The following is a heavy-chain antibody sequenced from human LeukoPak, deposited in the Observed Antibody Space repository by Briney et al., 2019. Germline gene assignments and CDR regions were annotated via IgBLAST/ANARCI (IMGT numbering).Heavy chain of an antibody. CDR2: INPNTGGT. CDR3: ARGVSGFYFDY. D-gene: IGHD6-6*01. V-gene: IGHV1-2*02. CDR1: GYTFTSYC. J-gene: IGHJ4*02. Sequence: VASVKVSCKASGYTFTSYCMHWVRQDPGQGLEWVGWINPNTGGTKYAQKFQGRVTMTRDTSISTADMELSRLTSDDTAVYYCARGVSGFYFDYWGQGTLVTVTS.